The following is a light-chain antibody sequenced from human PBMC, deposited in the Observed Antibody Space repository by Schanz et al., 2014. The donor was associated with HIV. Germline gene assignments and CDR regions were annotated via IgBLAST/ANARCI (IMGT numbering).Light chain of an antibody. CDR1: TSNIGAGYD. CDR3: CSYSRVGTPHYV. CDR2: GNN. V-gene: IGLV1-40*01. Sequence: QSVLTQPPSVSGAPGQRVSISCTGNTSNIGAGYDVHWYLQLPGSAPKLLIYGNNNRPSGVPDRFSGSKSGTSASLAITGLQAEDEADYYCCSYSRVGTPHYVFGTGTKLTVL. J-gene: IGLJ1*01.